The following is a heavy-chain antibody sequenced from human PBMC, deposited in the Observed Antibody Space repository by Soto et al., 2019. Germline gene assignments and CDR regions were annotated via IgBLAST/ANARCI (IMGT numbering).Heavy chain of an antibody. J-gene: IGHJ4*02. CDR1: VFIFNTYS. CDR2: ISGSSQTI. D-gene: IGHD2-15*01. V-gene: IGHV3-48*02. CDR3: ARTLSWRRGPFDS. Sequence: EVQLVESGGGLIQPGGSLRLSCAASVFIFNTYSMNWVRQAPGKGLEWVSYISGSSQTIFYADSVRGRFTISRDNANKSTYLQIVSLRDEDTAVYYCARTLSWRRGPFDSWGQGTLVTVSS.